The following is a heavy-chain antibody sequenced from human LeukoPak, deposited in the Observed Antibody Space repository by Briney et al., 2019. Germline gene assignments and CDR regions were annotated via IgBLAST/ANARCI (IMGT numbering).Heavy chain of an antibody. Sequence: GGSLRLSCIASGFSSSSYAMHWVRQAPGKGLGWVAVISNDGSDKHYADSVKGRFTISRDNFKNTLYLQMNSLMSAEDTAVYYCARDASHSADYYFDSWGQGTLVTVSS. J-gene: IGHJ4*02. V-gene: IGHV3-30*04. CDR1: GFSSSSYA. CDR2: ISNDGSDK. CDR3: ARDASHSADYYFDS.